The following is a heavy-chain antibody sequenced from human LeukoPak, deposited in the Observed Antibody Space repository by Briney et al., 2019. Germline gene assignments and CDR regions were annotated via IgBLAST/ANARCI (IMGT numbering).Heavy chain of an antibody. CDR3: ARQRGGYWYFDL. CDR2: IYYSGST. V-gene: IGHV4-39*01. J-gene: IGHJ2*01. CDR1: DGSISSSSYY. Sequence: PSEILSLTCTVSDGSISSSSYYWGWIRQPPGKGLEWIGNIYYSGSTYYNPSLKSRVTISVDTSKNHFSLKLSSVTAADTAVYYCARQRGGYWYFDLWGRGTLVTVSS.